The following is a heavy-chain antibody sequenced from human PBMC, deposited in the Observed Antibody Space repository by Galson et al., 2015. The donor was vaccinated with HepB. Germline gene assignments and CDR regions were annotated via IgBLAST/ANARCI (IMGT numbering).Heavy chain of an antibody. V-gene: IGHV3-53*01. CDR2: IYSGGST. Sequence: SLRLSCAASGFTVSSNYMSWVRQAPGKGLEWVSVIYSGGSTYYADSVKGRFTTSRDNSKNTLYLQMNSLRAEDTAVYYCARDHVAHYYYYGMDVWGQGTTVTVSS. D-gene: IGHD5-12*01. J-gene: IGHJ6*02. CDR3: ARDHVAHYYYYGMDV. CDR1: GFTVSSNY.